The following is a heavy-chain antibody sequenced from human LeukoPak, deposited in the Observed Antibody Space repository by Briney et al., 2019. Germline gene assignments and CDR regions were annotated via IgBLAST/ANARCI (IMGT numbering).Heavy chain of an antibody. CDR3: AKGRPGGALLAAYFDY. Sequence: GGSLRLSCVASGFTFSSYAMSWVRQAPGKGLEWVSAISDSGGSTNYADSVKGRFTISRDNSKNTLYLQMNSLKAEDTAVYYCAKGRPGGALLAAYFDYWGQGTLLTVSS. V-gene: IGHV3-23*01. D-gene: IGHD6-13*01. CDR2: ISDSGGST. J-gene: IGHJ4*02. CDR1: GFTFSSYA.